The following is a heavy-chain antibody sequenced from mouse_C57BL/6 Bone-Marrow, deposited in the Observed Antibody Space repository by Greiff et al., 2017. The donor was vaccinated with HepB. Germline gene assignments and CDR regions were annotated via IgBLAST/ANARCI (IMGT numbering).Heavy chain of an antibody. CDR1: GFSLTSYA. D-gene: IGHD1-1*01. CDR3: ARSITTVVAWGFYAMDY. V-gene: IGHV2-9-1*01. Sequence: VQGVESGPGLVAPSQSLSITCTVSGFSLTSYAISWVRQPPGKGLEWLGVIWTGGGTNYNSALKSRLSISKDNSKSQVFLKMNSLQTDDTARYYCARSITTVVAWGFYAMDYWGQGTSVTVSS. J-gene: IGHJ4*01. CDR2: IWTGGGT.